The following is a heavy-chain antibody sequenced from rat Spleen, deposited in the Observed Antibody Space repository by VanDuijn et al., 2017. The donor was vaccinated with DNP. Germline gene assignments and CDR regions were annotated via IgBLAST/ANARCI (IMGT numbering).Heavy chain of an antibody. CDR2: IRNSGST. D-gene: IGHD1-11*01. V-gene: IGHV3-1*01. CDR1: GSSLSYYY. J-gene: IGHJ2*01. Sequence: EVQLQESGPGLVKPSQSLSLTCSVAGSSLSYYYWGWIRKFPGNKMEWIGHIRNSGSTTYNPSLKSRISITRDTSKNQFFLQLNSVTTEDTATYYCARLEFGGYTYYFDYWGQGVMVTVSS. CDR3: ARLEFGGYTYYFDY.